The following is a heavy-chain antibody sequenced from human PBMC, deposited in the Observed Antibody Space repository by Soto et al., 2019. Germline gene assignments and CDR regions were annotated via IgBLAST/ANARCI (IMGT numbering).Heavy chain of an antibody. CDR2: SIPIFGTA. J-gene: IGHJ4*02. CDR1: GGTFSSYA. CDR3: ARHPDMRLWLLLFDY. Sequence: QVQLVQSGAEVKKPGSSVKVSCKASGGTFSSYAISWVRQAPGQGLEWMGGSIPIFGTANYAQKFQGRVTITADESTSTAYMELSSLRSEDTAVYYCARHPDMRLWLLLFDYWGQGTLVTVSS. V-gene: IGHV1-69*12. D-gene: IGHD5-18*01.